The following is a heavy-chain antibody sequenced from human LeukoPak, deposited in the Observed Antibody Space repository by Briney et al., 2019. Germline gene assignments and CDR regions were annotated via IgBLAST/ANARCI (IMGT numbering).Heavy chain of an antibody. D-gene: IGHD4/OR15-4a*01. CDR2: IYYTGGT. V-gene: IGHV4-59*01. Sequence: SETLSLTRTVSGDSINTYYWSWIRQPPGKGLVWIGYIYYTGGTNYNPSLRSRVTMSVDTSNNSFSLKLKSVTAADTAVYHCAREIHYGADRWFDPWGQGILVTVSS. CDR1: GDSINTYY. J-gene: IGHJ5*02. CDR3: AREIHYGADRWFDP.